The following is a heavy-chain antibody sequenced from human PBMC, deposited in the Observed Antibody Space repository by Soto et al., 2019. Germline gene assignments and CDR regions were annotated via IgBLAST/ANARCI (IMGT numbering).Heavy chain of an antibody. D-gene: IGHD3-3*01. Sequence: LSLTCTVSGGSISSYYWSWIRQPPGKGLEWIGYIYYSGSTNYNPSLKSRVTISVDTSKNQFSLKLSSVTAADTAVYYCARDQYYGLFDYWGQGTLVTVPQ. CDR1: GGSISSYY. V-gene: IGHV4-59*01. J-gene: IGHJ4*02. CDR3: ARDQYYGLFDY. CDR2: IYYSGST.